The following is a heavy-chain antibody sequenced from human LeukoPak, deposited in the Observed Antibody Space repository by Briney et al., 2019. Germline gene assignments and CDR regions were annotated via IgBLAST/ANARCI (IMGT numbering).Heavy chain of an antibody. J-gene: IGHJ4*02. V-gene: IGHV4-59*08. CDR1: GASIASNY. CDR2: IYYTGAT. Sequence: PSETLSLTCTVSGASIASNYWTWIRQPPGKGLEYIGYIYYTGATNYHPSLKSRVTISIDTPKNQFSLRFSSVPAAGTAVYFWAKYGNSGWVIDYWGQGTLVTVSS. D-gene: IGHD6-19*01. CDR3: AKYGNSGWVIDY.